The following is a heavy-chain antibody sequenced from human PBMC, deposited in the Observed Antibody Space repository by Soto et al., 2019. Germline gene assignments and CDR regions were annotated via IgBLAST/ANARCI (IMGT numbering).Heavy chain of an antibody. CDR2: ISVEKGDT. D-gene: IGHD2-15*01. J-gene: IGHJ2*01. V-gene: IGHV1-18*01. CDR1: GYTFSTFG. CDR3: ARCYCSVGSCFTCWHFDL. Sequence: QVQVVQSGAEVKKPGASVKVACKASGYTFSTFGMSWVRQAPGQGLEWMGWISVEKGDTNSAQKFHDRVTMNTDTSTGTAYMELRSLTSDDTAVYYCARCYCSVGSCFTCWHFDLWGRGTLVTVSS.